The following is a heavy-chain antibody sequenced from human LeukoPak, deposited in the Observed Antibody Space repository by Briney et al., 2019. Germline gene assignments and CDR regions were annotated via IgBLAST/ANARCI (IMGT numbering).Heavy chain of an antibody. CDR1: GFTVSSNY. CDR3: ARDGSVVGATWRCFDY. CDR2: IYSGGST. V-gene: IGHV3-53*01. Sequence: PGGSLRLSCAASGFTVSSNYMSWVRQAPGKGLEWVSVIYSGGSTYYADSVKGRFTISRDNSKNTLYLQVNSLRAEDTAVYYCARDGSVVGATWRCFDYWGQGTLVTVSS. J-gene: IGHJ4*02. D-gene: IGHD1-26*01.